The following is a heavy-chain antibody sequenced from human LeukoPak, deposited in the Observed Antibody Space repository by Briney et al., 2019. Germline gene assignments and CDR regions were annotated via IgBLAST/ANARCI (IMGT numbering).Heavy chain of an antibody. V-gene: IGHV1-69*13. D-gene: IGHD3-9*01. CDR2: IIPIFGTA. Sequence: ASVKVSCTASGGTFSSYAISWVRQAPGQGLEWMGGIIPIFGTANYAQKFQGRVTITADESTSTAYMELSSLRSEDTAVYYCARDESLDSTLFDPWGQGTLVTVSS. CDR3: ARDESLDSTLFDP. J-gene: IGHJ5*02. CDR1: GGTFSSYA.